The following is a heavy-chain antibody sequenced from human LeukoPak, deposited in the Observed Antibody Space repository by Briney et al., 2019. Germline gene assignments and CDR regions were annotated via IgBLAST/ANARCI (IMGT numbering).Heavy chain of an antibody. V-gene: IGHV3-66*02. CDR2: IYSDDRA. Sequence: GGSLRLSCVASGFTVNRNVMSWVRQAPGKGLEWVSLIYSDDRAFCADSVKGRFTISRNKSKNTLFLQMSSLKPEGTAIYYCARDLAGFEEPRYYYYMDVWGKGTTVTVSS. D-gene: IGHD1-14*01. CDR1: GFTVNRNV. CDR3: ARDLAGFEEPRYYYYMDV. J-gene: IGHJ6*03.